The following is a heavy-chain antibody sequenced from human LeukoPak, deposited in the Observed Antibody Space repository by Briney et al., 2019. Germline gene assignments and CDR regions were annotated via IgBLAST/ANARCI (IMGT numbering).Heavy chain of an antibody. D-gene: IGHD1-26*01. Sequence: PGGSLRLSCAASGFTFSSYAMSWVRQAPGKGLEWVSAISASGASTFYADSVKGRFTISRDNSKNTLYLQMNSLRAEDTAVYYCAKGYSGSYPEYFQHWGQGTLVTVSS. CDR3: AKGYSGSYPEYFQH. V-gene: IGHV3-23*01. CDR2: ISASGAST. CDR1: GFTFSSYA. J-gene: IGHJ1*01.